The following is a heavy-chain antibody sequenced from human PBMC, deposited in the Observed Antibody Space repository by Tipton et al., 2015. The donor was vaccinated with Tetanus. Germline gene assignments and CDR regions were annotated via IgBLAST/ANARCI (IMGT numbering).Heavy chain of an antibody. Sequence: QLVQSGAEVKKPGASVKVSCKASGYTFTAYYIHWVRQAPGQGLEWVGMINPSGGHTSMAQKFQGRITLTRVASTNTVYMEFNGRTADDTAVYYWARAVMWGDRWGRGALVTGSS. V-gene: IGHV1-46*01. CDR3: ARAVMWGDR. CDR2: INPSGGHT. CDR1: GYTFTAYY. D-gene: IGHD1-26*01. J-gene: IGHJ2*01.